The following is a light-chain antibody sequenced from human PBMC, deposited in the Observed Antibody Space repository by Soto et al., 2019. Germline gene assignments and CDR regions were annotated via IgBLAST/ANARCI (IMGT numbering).Light chain of an antibody. CDR3: QQYAGPPTT. Sequence: GWTQSPGPLSLSPGERATLSCRASQSVGSSYLAWYQQKPGRAPRLLIYDASKRATGIPARFSGSGSGTNFTLTISRLEPEDFAVYFCQQYAGPPTTFGQGTRLEIK. CDR1: QSVGSSY. J-gene: IGKJ5*01. CDR2: DAS. V-gene: IGKV3-20*01.